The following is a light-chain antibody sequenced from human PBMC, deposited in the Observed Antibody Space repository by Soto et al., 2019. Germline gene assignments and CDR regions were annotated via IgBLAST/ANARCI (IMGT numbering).Light chain of an antibody. J-gene: IGKJ1*01. CDR3: QQYNNWPKL. CDR2: SAS. V-gene: IGKV3-15*01. Sequence: EIARPQSPATLSVSPGERATLSCRASQSVSDCLAWYQQKPGQAPRLLIYSASTRATGIPARFSGSGSGTEFTLTISSLQPEDFAVYYCQQYNNWPKLFGQGTKVDIK. CDR1: QSVSDC.